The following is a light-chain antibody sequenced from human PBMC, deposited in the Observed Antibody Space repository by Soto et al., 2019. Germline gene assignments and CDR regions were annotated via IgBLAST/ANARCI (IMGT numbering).Light chain of an antibody. V-gene: IGLV2-14*01. CDR2: DVS. CDR1: SSDVGGYNY. CDR3: SSYTSSSGEV. J-gene: IGLJ2*01. Sequence: QSALTQPASVSGSPGQSITISCTGTSSDVGGYNYVSWYQQHPGKAPKLMIYDVSNRPSGVSNRFSGSKSGNTASLTISGLQAEDEADYYCSSYTSSSGEVFGGGTKL.